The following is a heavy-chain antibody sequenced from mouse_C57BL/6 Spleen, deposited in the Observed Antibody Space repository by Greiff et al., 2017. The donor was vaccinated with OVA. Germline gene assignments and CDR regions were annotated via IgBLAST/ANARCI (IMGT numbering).Heavy chain of an antibody. D-gene: IGHD2-5*01. CDR3: ARSLYYSNHYYAMDY. Sequence: VQLQQPGAELVRPGSSVKLTCKASGYTFTSYWMDWVKQRPGQGLEWIGNIYPSDSETHYNQKFKDKATLTVDKSSSTAYMQLSSLTSEDSAVYYCARSLYYSNHYYAMDYWGQGTSVTVSS. CDR2: IYPSDSET. V-gene: IGHV1-61*01. J-gene: IGHJ4*01. CDR1: GYTFTSYW.